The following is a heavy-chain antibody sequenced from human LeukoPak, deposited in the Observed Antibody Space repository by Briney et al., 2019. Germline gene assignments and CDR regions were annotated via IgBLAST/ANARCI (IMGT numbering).Heavy chain of an antibody. Sequence: EASVKVSCKASGGTFSSYAISWVRQAPGQGLEWMGRIIPILGIANYAQKFQGRVTITADKSTSTAYMELSSLRSEDTAVYYCARDISSSTSCYIKYGMDVWGQGTTVTVSS. V-gene: IGHV1-69*04. D-gene: IGHD2-2*02. J-gene: IGHJ6*02. CDR3: ARDISSSTSCYIKYGMDV. CDR2: IIPILGIA. CDR1: GGTFSSYA.